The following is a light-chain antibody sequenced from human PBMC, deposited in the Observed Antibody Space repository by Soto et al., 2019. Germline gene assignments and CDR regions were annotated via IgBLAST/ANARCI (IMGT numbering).Light chain of an antibody. Sequence: EIVLTQSPGTLSLSPGERATLSCRASQSVSSSYLAWYQQKPGQAPRLLIYGASSRATGIPDRFSGSGSGTDFTLTISRLEPEDFAVYYCQQYGSSLWTFGHGTKVHIK. V-gene: IGKV3-20*01. CDR3: QQYGSSLWT. CDR1: QSVSSSY. J-gene: IGKJ1*01. CDR2: GAS.